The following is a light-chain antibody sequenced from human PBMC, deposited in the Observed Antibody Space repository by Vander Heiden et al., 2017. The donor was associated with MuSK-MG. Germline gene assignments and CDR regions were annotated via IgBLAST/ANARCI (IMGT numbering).Light chain of an antibody. Sequence: EIVLTQSPATLSLSPGERATLSCRASESINNFLAWYQQKPGQAPRLLIYDASKRATGIPARFSGSRSGTEFTLTISSLAPEDFAVYYCQQRSRWPPTVTFGQGTKV. V-gene: IGKV3-11*01. J-gene: IGKJ1*01. CDR3: QQRSRWPPTVT. CDR2: DAS. CDR1: ESINNF.